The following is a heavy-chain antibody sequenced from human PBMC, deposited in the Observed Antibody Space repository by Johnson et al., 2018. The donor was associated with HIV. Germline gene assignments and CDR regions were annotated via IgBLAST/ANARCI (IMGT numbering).Heavy chain of an antibody. V-gene: IGHV3-30*04. Sequence: QMLLVESGGGVVQPGRSLRLSCAASGFTFSSYAMHWVRQAPGKGLEWVAVISYDGSNKYYADSVKGRFTISRDNSKNTLYLQMNSLRAEDTAVYYCARVAPARDAFDIWGQGTMVNVSS. D-gene: IGHD6-6*01. CDR1: GFTFSSYA. CDR2: ISYDGSNK. CDR3: ARVAPARDAFDI. J-gene: IGHJ3*02.